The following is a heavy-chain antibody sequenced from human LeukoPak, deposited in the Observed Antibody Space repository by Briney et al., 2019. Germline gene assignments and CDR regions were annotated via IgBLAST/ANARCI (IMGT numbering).Heavy chain of an antibody. J-gene: IGHJ5*02. V-gene: IGHV4-59*08. CDR3: AQEVSSSWYNGFDR. Sequence: PSETLSLTCTVSGGSIRSYYWSWIRQPPGKGLEWIGYFYYSGSTNYNPSLKSRVTISVDTSKNHSSLKLSSVTAADTAVYYCAQEVSSSWYNGFDRWVQGTLVTDSS. CDR1: GGSIRSYY. CDR2: FYYSGST. D-gene: IGHD6-13*01.